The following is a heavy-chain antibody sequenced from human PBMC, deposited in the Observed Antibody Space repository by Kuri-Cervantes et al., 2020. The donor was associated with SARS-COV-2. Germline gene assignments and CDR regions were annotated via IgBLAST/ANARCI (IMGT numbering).Heavy chain of an antibody. Sequence: GSLRLSCTVSGGSISSYYWSWIRQPPGKGLEWIGYIYYSGSTNYNPSLMSRVTISVDTSKNQFPLKLSSVTAADTAVYYCARLNDFWSGYPYGMDVWGQGTTVTVSS. V-gene: IGHV4-59*12. D-gene: IGHD3-3*01. J-gene: IGHJ6*02. CDR3: ARLNDFWSGYPYGMDV. CDR1: GGSISSYY. CDR2: IYYSGST.